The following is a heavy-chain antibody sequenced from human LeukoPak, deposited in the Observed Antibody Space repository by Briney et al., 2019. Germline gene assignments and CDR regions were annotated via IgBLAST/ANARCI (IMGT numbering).Heavy chain of an antibody. CDR3: ARDPGDVAAAHDAFDI. CDR1: GFTFSSYA. V-gene: IGHV3-7*01. Sequence: PGGSLRLSCAASGFTFSSYAMHWVRQAPGKGLEWVANIRQDGSDKFYVDSVKGRFTISRDNAQNSLYLQMNSLRAEDTAVYYCARDPGDVAAAHDAFDIWGQGTMVTVSS. D-gene: IGHD2-15*01. J-gene: IGHJ3*02. CDR2: IRQDGSDK.